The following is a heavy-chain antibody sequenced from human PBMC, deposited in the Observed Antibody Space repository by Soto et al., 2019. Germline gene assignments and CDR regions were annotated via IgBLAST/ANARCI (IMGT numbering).Heavy chain of an antibody. Sequence: QVQLVQSGTEVKKPGSSVKVSCKASGGTFRNYPINWVRQAPGQGLEWMGSIFPLTDIPDYAQNFQARLTISADKSTSTAYRELSSLTSDDTAMYFCARGPLAGLNYFECWCQRSLVSVSS. J-gene: IGHJ4*02. CDR2: IFPLTDIP. V-gene: IGHV1-69*02. CDR3: ARGPLAGLNYFEC. CDR1: GGTFRNYP. D-gene: IGHD3-16*01.